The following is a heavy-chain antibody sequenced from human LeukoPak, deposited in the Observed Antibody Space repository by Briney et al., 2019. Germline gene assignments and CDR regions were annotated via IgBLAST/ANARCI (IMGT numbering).Heavy chain of an antibody. CDR2: ISTSRTYI. V-gene: IGHV3-21*01. CDR3: ARSPTRSAFDS. Sequence: GGSLRLSCAASGFTFSNYSMNWVRQAPGKGLEWGASISTSRTYIFYADSVKGRFTSSRDNAKNSLYLQINRLTPEDTAVYYCARSPTRSAFDSSGPGKLVTAS. D-gene: IGHD2-2*01. CDR1: GFTFSNYS. J-gene: IGHJ4*01.